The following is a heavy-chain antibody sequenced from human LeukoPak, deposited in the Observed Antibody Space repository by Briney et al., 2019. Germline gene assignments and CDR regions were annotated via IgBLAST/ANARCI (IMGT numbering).Heavy chain of an antibody. V-gene: IGHV1-24*01. J-gene: IGHJ4*02. D-gene: IGHD5-12*01. CDR1: GYTLTELS. CDR2: FDPEDGET. Sequence: ASVKVSCKVSGYTLTELSMHWVRQAPGKGLEWMGGFDPEDGETIYAQKFQGRVTITTDESTSTAYMELSSLRSEDTAVYYCARSQRHGIRSGYDCWYWGQGTLVTVSS. CDR3: ARSQRHGIRSGYDCWY.